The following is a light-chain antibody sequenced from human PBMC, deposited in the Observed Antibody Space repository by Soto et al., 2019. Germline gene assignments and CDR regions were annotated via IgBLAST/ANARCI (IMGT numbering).Light chain of an antibody. CDR2: GAS. CDR1: QSISRY. Sequence: DIQMTQSPSSLSASVGDRVTITCRASQSISRYLNWYQHKPGEAPRLLMYGASSLQSGVPSRFSGSGSGKDFSLTISSRQPEDFAIYYCQQSYSTLRTFGQGTKVEIK. V-gene: IGKV1-39*01. J-gene: IGKJ1*01. CDR3: QQSYSTLRT.